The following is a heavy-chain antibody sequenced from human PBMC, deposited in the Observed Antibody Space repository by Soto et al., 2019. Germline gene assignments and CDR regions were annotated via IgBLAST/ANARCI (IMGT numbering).Heavy chain of an antibody. CDR1: VGSVSSGSYY. V-gene: IGHV4-61*01. D-gene: IGHD5-18*01. J-gene: IGHJ5*02. CDR3: ARGQTAMVSNWFDP. Sequence: PSETLSLARTVSVGSVSSGSYYWSWIRQPPGKGLEWIGYIYYSGSTNYNPSLKSRVTISVDRSKNQFSLKLSSVTAADTAVYYCARGQTAMVSNWFDPWGQGTLVTVSS. CDR2: IYYSGST.